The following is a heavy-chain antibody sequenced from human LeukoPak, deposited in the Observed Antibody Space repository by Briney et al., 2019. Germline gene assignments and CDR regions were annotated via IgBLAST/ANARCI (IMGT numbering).Heavy chain of an antibody. Sequence: ASVKVSCKASGYTFTSYDINWVRQATGQGLEWIGWMNPNSGNTGFAQKFQGRVTMTRNTSISTAYMELGSLRSEDTAVYYCARLSKDTVVLPAAMAHYFDYWGQGTLVTVSS. V-gene: IGHV1-8*01. CDR3: ARLSKDTVVLPAAMAHYFDY. CDR1: GYTFTSYD. CDR2: MNPNSGNT. D-gene: IGHD2-2*01. J-gene: IGHJ4*02.